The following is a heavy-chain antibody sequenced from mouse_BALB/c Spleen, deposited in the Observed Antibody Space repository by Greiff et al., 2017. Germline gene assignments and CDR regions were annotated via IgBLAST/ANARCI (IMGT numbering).Heavy chain of an antibody. CDR3: ARSRGTVRYYYAMDY. CDR2: ISSGSSTI. CDR1: GFTFSSFG. D-gene: IGHD1-1*01. V-gene: IGHV5-17*02. J-gene: IGHJ4*01. Sequence: EVKLMESGGGLVQPGGSRKLSCAASGFTFSSFGMHWVRQAPEKGLEWVAYISSGSSTIYYADTVKGRFTISRDNPKNTLFLQMTSLRSEDTAMYYCARSRGTVRYYYAMDYWGQGTSVTVSS.